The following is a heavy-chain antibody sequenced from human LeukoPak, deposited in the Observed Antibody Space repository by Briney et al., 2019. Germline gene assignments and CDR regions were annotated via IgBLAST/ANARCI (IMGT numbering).Heavy chain of an antibody. CDR3: ARGGYRPFDY. CDR2: IYYSGST. J-gene: IGHJ4*02. CDR1: GGSISSYY. Sequence: SETLSLTCTVSGGSISSYYWSWIRQPPGKGLEWIGYIYYSGSTNYNPSLKSRVTISVDTSKNQFSLKLSSVTAADTAVYYCARGGYRPFDYWGQGTLVTVSS. V-gene: IGHV4-59*12. D-gene: IGHD2-15*01.